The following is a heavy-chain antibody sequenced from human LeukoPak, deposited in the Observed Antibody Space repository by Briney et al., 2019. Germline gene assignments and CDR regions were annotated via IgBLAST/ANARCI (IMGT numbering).Heavy chain of an antibody. Sequence: SETLSLTFTVSGGSISSGDYYWSWIRQPPGKGLEWIGYIYYSGSTYYNPSLKSRVTISVDRSKNQFSLKLSSVTAADTAVYYCARGGMGDSSGYYESLYYFDYWGQGTLVTVSS. J-gene: IGHJ4*02. D-gene: IGHD3-22*01. CDR1: GGSISSGDYY. CDR3: ARGGMGDSSGYYESLYYFDY. CDR2: IYYSGST. V-gene: IGHV4-30-4*01.